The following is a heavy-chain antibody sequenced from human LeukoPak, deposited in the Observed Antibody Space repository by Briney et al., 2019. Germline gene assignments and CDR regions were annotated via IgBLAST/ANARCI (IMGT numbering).Heavy chain of an antibody. CDR2: MNPNSGNT. J-gene: IGHJ3*02. CDR3: AGYCSSTSCHPSAFDI. D-gene: IGHD2-2*01. V-gene: IGHV1-8*03. Sequence: ASVKVSCKASGYTFTSYDINWVRQATGQGLEWMGWMNPNSGNTGYAQKFQGRVTITRNTSISTAYMELSSLRSEDTAVYYCAGYCSSTSCHPSAFDIWGQGTMVTVSS. CDR1: GYTFTSYD.